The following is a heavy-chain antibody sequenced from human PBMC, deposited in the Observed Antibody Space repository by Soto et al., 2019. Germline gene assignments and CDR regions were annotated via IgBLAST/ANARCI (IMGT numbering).Heavy chain of an antibody. J-gene: IGHJ6*02. CDR3: ARGYSYDYYAMGV. CDR2: ISGSGTII. Sequence: LRLSCAASGFTFSSYEMNWVRQAPGKGLEWLSYISGSGTIILYADSVKGRFTISRDNAKNSLYLQMNSLRVEDTAVYYCARGYSYDYYAMGVWGQGTTVTVS. CDR1: GFTFSSYE. D-gene: IGHD5-18*01. V-gene: IGHV3-48*03.